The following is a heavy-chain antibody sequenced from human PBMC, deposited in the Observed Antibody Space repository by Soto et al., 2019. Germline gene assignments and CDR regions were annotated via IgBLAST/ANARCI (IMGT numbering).Heavy chain of an antibody. CDR3: AVRRCGGACYFLYFDY. Sequence: GASVKVSCKASGYTFTSYDINWVRQATGQGLEWMGWMNPNSGNTGYAQKFQGRVTMTRNTSISTAYMELSSLRSEDTAVYYCAVRRCGGACYFLYFDYWGQGPLVTVSS. D-gene: IGHD2-21*02. CDR1: GYTFTSYD. CDR2: MNPNSGNT. J-gene: IGHJ4*02. V-gene: IGHV1-8*01.